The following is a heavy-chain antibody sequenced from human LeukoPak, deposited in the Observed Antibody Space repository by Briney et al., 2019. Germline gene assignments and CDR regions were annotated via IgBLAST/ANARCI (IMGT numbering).Heavy chain of an antibody. D-gene: IGHD5-18*01. CDR1: GFTVSSNY. Sequence: PGGSLRLSCTASGFTVSSNYMSWVRQAPGKGLEWVSIIYRGGNSYYADSVKGRFTITRDNSKNTVYLQMKSLRAEDTAVYYCARESRRECYGFDYWGQGTLITVSS. CDR2: IYRGGNS. J-gene: IGHJ4*02. CDR3: ARESRRECYGFDY. V-gene: IGHV3-53*01.